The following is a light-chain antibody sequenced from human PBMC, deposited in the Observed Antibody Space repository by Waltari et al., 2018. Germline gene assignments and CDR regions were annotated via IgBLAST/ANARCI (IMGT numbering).Light chain of an antibody. CDR3: QQYDGSSVT. Sequence: CSASQTISGSWLTWYQRNPGQAPRLLIYGASSRSTGSPVRFSGSGSGTDFTLTISRLEPEDSAVYYCQQYDGSSVTFGGGTKVEVK. V-gene: IGKV3-20*01. CDR2: GAS. J-gene: IGKJ4*01. CDR1: QTISGSW.